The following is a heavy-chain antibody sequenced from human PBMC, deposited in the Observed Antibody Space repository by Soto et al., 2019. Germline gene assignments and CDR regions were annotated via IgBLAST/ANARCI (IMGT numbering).Heavy chain of an antibody. J-gene: IGHJ5*02. CDR3: ARDPRYYGSGSEGSWFDP. D-gene: IGHD3-10*01. CDR2: SNPNSGGT. Sequence: QVQLVQSGAEVKKPGASVKVSCKASGYTFTGYYMHWVRQAPGQGLEWMGWSNPNSGGTNYAQKFQSWVTMTRYTSISTAYMELSRLRSDDTAVYYCARDPRYYGSGSEGSWFDPWGQGTLVTVSS. V-gene: IGHV1-2*04. CDR1: GYTFTGYY.